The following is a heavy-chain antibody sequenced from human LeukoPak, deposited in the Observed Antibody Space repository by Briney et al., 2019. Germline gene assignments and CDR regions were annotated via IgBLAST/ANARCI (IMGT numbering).Heavy chain of an antibody. CDR3: ARDLTMVRGVIKGYFDY. CDR2: IKQDGSEK. J-gene: IGHJ4*02. D-gene: IGHD3-10*01. V-gene: IGHV3-7*01. CDR1: GFTFSSYW. Sequence: PGGSLRLSCAASGFTFSSYWMSWVRQAPGKGLEWLANIKQDGSEKYYVDSVKGRFTISRGNAKNSLYLQMNSLRAEDTAVYYCARDLTMVRGVIKGYFDYWGQGTLVTVSS.